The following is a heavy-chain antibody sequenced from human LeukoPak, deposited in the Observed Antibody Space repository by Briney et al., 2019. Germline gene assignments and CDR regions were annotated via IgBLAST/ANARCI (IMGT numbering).Heavy chain of an antibody. J-gene: IGHJ5*02. CDR1: GFTYSNYA. V-gene: IGHV3-23*01. Sequence: GGSLRLSCAASGFTYSNYAMNWVRQAPGKGLEWVACISGSGGKTHYADSVKGRFSISRENSKNTLYLQMNILTLQDTSLYYCEKDRGTGFLHDWTVSSWGQGIRVTVSA. CDR3: EKDRGTGFLHDWTVSS. D-gene: IGHD3/OR15-3a*01. CDR2: ISGSGGKT.